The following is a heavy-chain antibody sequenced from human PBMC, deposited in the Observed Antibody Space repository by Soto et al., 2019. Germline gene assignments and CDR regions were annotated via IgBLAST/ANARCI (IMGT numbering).Heavy chain of an antibody. J-gene: IGHJ4*02. CDR3: TREIPYFDS. CDR1: GFTFTYFS. CDR2: IRSKDYGGTT. Sequence: GGALRLSCATSGFTFTYFSISWVRQAPGRGLEWVGFIRSKDYGGTTEYAASVKGRFAISRDDSTGIAYLQMNSLKNEDTAVYYCTREIPYFDSWGQGTLVTVSS. V-gene: IGHV3-49*02.